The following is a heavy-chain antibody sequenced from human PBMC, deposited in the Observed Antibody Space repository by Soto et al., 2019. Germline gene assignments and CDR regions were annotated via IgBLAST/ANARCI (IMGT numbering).Heavy chain of an antibody. V-gene: IGHV4-30-4*01. CDR2: IYYSGST. D-gene: IGHD2-2*01. Sequence: PSGALSLTCTVSGGSISRGDDYGSWIRQPPGKGLEWIGYIYYSGSTYYNPSLKSRVTISVDTSKNQFSLNLRSVPAADTAVYYCARVVPREEFDGREGDINWFEPWGQGHLGTFAS. CDR3: ARVVPREEFDGREGDINWFEP. CDR1: GGSISRGDDY. J-gene: IGHJ5*02.